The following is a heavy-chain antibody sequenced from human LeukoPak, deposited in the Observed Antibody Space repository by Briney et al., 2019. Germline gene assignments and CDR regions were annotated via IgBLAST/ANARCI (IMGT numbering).Heavy chain of an antibody. CDR1: GGTFSSYA. J-gene: IGHJ6*03. V-gene: IGHV1-69*05. CDR2: IIPIFGTA. CDR3: ARTGYYYYYMDV. Sequence: SVKVSCRASGGTFSSYAISWVRQAPGQGLEWMGGIIPIFGTANYAQKFQGRVTITTDESTSTAYMELSSLRSEDTAVYYCARTGYYYYYMDVWGKGTTVTVSS.